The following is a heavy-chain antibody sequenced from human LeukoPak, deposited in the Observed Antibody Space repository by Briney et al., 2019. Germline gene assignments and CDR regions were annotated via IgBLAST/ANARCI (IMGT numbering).Heavy chain of an antibody. CDR1: GGTFSSYA. Sequence: VASVKVSCKASGGTFSSYAISWVRQAPGQGLEWMGGVIPIFGTANYAQKFQGRVTITADESTRTAYMELSSLRPEDPAVYYCARDLQSQYSSGWRPFDYWGQGTLVTVSS. CDR3: ARDLQSQYSSGWRPFDY. D-gene: IGHD6-19*01. CDR2: VIPIFGTA. V-gene: IGHV1-69*01. J-gene: IGHJ4*02.